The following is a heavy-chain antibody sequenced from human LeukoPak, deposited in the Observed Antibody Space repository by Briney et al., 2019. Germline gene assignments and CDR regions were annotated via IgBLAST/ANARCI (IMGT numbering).Heavy chain of an antibody. J-gene: IGHJ4*02. Sequence: HPGGSLRLSCAASGFMFSSNWMSWVRLAPGKGLEWAANIKEDGTETYYVDSVKGRFTISRDNAKNSLYLQMNSLRVEDTAVYYCAKEGRSLQTYWGQGTLVTVSS. D-gene: IGHD5-24*01. CDR2: IKEDGTET. V-gene: IGHV3-7*01. CDR3: AKEGRSLQTY. CDR1: GFMFSSNW.